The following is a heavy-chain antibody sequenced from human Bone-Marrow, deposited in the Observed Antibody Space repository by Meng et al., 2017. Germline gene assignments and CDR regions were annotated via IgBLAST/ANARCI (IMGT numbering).Heavy chain of an antibody. D-gene: IGHD3-22*01. CDR1: GYSFTSYW. CDR3: ARSVYYYDSSGYYDRGYFDY. Sequence: GGSLRLSCKGSGYSFTSYWIGWVRQMPGKGLEWMGIIYPGDSDTRYSPSFQGQVTISADKSISTAYLQWRSLKASDTAMYYCARSVYYYDSSGYYDRGYFDYWGHGTLVTVSS. J-gene: IGHJ4*01. V-gene: IGHV5-51*01. CDR2: IYPGDSDT.